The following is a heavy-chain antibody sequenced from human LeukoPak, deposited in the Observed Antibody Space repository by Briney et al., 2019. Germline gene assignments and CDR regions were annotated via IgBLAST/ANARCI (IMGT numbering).Heavy chain of an antibody. CDR1: GFTFSSYE. Sequence: GGSLRLSCAASGFTFSSYEMNWVRQAPGKGLEWVSYISSSSSYIYYADSVKGRFTISRDNAKNSLYLQMNSLRAEDTAVYYCARDKSSSRLSRWGQGTLVTVSS. D-gene: IGHD6-13*01. CDR2: ISSSSSYI. CDR3: ARDKSSSRLSR. J-gene: IGHJ4*02. V-gene: IGHV3-21*05.